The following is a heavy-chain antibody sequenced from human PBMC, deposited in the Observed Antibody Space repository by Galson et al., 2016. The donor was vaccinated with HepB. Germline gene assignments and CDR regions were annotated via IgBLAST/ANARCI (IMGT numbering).Heavy chain of an antibody. CDR2: IWYDASNK. CDR1: GFTFSSYG. V-gene: IGHV3-33*01. D-gene: IGHD1-14*01. J-gene: IGHJ4*02. Sequence: SLRLSCAASGFTFSSYGMHWVRQAPGKGLEWVAVIWYDASNKYYADSVKGRCTISRDNSKNTLSLQMNSLRDEDTAVYFCARGRYPLPAYFDYWGQGTLVTVSS. CDR3: ARGRYPLPAYFDY.